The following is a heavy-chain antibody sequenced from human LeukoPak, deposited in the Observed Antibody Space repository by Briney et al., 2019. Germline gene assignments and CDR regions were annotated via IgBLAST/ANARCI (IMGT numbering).Heavy chain of an antibody. Sequence: ASVKVSCKASGYTFTSYAMHWARQAPGQRLEWMGWINAGNGNTKYSQKFQGRVTITRDTSASTAYMELSSLRSEDTAVYYCATQAQILDAFDIWGQGTMVTVSS. CDR1: GYTFTSYA. CDR3: ATQAQILDAFDI. J-gene: IGHJ3*02. CDR2: INAGNGNT. V-gene: IGHV1-3*01.